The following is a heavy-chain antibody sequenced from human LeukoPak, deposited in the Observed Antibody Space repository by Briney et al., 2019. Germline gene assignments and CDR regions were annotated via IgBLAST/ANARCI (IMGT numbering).Heavy chain of an antibody. V-gene: IGHV3-49*04. CDR1: EFSFDDYD. Sequence: GRSLRLSCTTSEFSFDDYDMSWVRQAPGKWLEGVGFIRSKTYSGTTEYAASLHDRFTISRDDSKSIVYLQMNRLQIEDTAMYYCSRIVDDYASAWLDYWGKGNLVPVSS. D-gene: IGHD6-19*01. CDR3: SRIVDDYASAWLDY. CDR2: IRSKTYSGTT. J-gene: IGHJ4*02.